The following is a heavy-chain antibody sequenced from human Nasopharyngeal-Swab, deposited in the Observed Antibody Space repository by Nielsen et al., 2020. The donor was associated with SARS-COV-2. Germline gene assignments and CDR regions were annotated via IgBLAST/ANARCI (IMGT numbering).Heavy chain of an antibody. Sequence: VRQAPGKGLEWVSSISSSSSYIYYADSVKGRFTISRDNAKNSLYLQMNSLRAEDTAVYYRAREDDFWSGSTDYYYYYYMDVWGKGTTVTVSS. J-gene: IGHJ6*03. CDR3: AREDDFWSGSTDYYYYYYMDV. CDR2: ISSSSSYI. D-gene: IGHD3-3*01. V-gene: IGHV3-21*01.